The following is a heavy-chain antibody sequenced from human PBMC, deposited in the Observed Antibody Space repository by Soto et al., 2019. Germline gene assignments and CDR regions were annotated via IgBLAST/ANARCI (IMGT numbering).Heavy chain of an antibody. J-gene: IGHJ3*02. Sequence: SETLSLTFRVSGQSISSGYYWCWIRQPPGKGLEWIGNMYHTGNTYYNPSLKSRVTISLDTSKNQFSLKLSSVTAAETAVYWCVRGADIMATSNDPFDIWGQGTMVTVSS. D-gene: IGHD5-12*01. V-gene: IGHV4-38-2*02. CDR1: GQSISSGYY. CDR3: VRGADIMATSNDPFDI. CDR2: MYHTGNT.